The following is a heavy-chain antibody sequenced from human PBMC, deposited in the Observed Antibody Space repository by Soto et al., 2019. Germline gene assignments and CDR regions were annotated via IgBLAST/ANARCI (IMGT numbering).Heavy chain of an antibody. V-gene: IGHV4-59*01. CDR1: GGSISSYY. Sequence: SETLSLTCTVSGGSISSYYWSWIRQPPGKGLEWIGYIYYSGSTNYNPSLKSRVTISVDTSKNQFSLKLSSVTAADTAVYYCAGTFLERYYYMDVWGKGTTVTVSS. J-gene: IGHJ6*03. CDR3: AGTFLERYYYMDV. D-gene: IGHD3-3*01. CDR2: IYYSGST.